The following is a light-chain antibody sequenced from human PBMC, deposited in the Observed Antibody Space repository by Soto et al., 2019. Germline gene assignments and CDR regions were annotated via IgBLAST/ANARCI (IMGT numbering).Light chain of an antibody. CDR3: QSYDSSLSGYV. Sequence: QSVLTQPPSVSEAPGQRVTISCTGSSSNIGAGYEAHWYQQVPGPSPKLLIYENNNRPSGVPDRFSGSKSGTSASLSITVLQAEDEDEYYCQSYDSSLSGYVFGTGTKLTVL. J-gene: IGLJ1*01. V-gene: IGLV1-40*01. CDR2: ENN. CDR1: SSNIGAGYE.